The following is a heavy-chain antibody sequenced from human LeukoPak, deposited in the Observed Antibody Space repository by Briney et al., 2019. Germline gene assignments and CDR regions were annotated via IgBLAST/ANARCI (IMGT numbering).Heavy chain of an antibody. CDR1: GGSINSGSYY. Sequence: SQTLSLTCTVSGGSINSGSYYYHWIRQPAGKGLEWIGRIYTSGSTIYNPSLESRVTISVDTSKNQVSLKLTSVTAADTALYYCATSRFSGGLGRSDPWGQGTLVTVSS. CDR3: ATSRFSGGLGRSDP. CDR2: IYTSGST. J-gene: IGHJ5*02. D-gene: IGHD3-10*01. V-gene: IGHV4-61*02.